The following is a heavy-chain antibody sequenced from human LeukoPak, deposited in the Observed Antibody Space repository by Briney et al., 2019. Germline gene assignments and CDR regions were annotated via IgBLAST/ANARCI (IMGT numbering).Heavy chain of an antibody. Sequence: SQTLSLTCAVSGGSISSGGYSWSWIRQPPGKGLEWIGYIYYSGSTNYNPSLKSRVTISVDTSKNQFSLELSSVTAADTAVYYCARLNPPYSSGSKSSFDIWGQGTMVTVSS. J-gene: IGHJ3*02. CDR2: IYYSGST. D-gene: IGHD6-19*01. CDR3: ARLNPPYSSGSKSSFDI. V-gene: IGHV4-30-4*07. CDR1: GGSISSGGYS.